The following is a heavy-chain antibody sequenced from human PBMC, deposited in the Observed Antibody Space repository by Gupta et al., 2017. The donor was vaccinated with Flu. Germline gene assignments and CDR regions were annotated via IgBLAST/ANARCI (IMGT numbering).Heavy chain of an antibody. D-gene: IGHD3-22*01. CDR3: TTDLTHFYDSSGYSDAFDI. Sequence: EVQLVESGGGLVKPGGSLRLSCAASGFTFSNAWMSWVRQAPGKGLEWVGRIKSKTDGGTTDYAAPVKGRFTISRDDSKNTLYLQMNSLKTEDTAVYYCTTDLTHFYDSSGYSDAFDIWGQGTMVTVSS. J-gene: IGHJ3*02. CDR1: GFTFSNAW. V-gene: IGHV3-15*01. CDR2: IKSKTDGGTT.